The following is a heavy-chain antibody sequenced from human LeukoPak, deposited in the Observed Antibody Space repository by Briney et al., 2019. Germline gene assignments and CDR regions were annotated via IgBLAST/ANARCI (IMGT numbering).Heavy chain of an antibody. V-gene: IGHV3-43*02. CDR3: AKDSRYYDSSGYYWGASDI. J-gene: IGHJ3*02. D-gene: IGHD3-22*01. CDR1: GFTFYDYA. Sequence: GGSLRLSCAASGFTFYDYAMHWVRQAPGEGLEWVSLISGDGGSTYYADAVKGRFTISRDNSKNALYLQMNSLRTEDTALYYCAKDSRYYDSSGYYWGASDIWGQGTMVTVSS. CDR2: ISGDGGST.